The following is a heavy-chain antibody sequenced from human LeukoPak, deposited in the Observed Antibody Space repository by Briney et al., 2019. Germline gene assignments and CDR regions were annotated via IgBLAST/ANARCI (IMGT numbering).Heavy chain of an antibody. J-gene: IGHJ4*02. CDR3: AVSMIAQRGPPDY. V-gene: IGHV5-51*01. CDR1: GYSFTSYW. Sequence: GESLKISCKGSGYSFTSYWIGWVRQMPGRGLEWMGIIYPGDSDTRYSPSFQGQVTISADKSISTAYLQWSSLKASDTAMYYCAVSMIAQRGPPDYWGQGTLVTVSS. D-gene: IGHD3-22*01. CDR2: IYPGDSDT.